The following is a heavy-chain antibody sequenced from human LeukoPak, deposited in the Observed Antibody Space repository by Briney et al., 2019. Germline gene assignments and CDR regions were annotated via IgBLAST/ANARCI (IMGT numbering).Heavy chain of an antibody. CDR2: INHSGST. V-gene: IGHV4-34*01. Sequence: SETLSLTCTVSGGSISGYYWSWIRQPPGKGLEWIGEINHSGSTNYNPSLKSRVTISVDTSKNQFSLKLSSVTAADTAVYYCARVLPRDYFDYWGQGTLVTVSS. CDR1: GGSISGYY. CDR3: ARVLPRDYFDY. J-gene: IGHJ4*02.